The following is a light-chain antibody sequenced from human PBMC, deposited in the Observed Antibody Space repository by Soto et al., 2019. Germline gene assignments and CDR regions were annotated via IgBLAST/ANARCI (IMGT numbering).Light chain of an antibody. V-gene: IGKV1-5*03. CDR3: QQYESYPWT. J-gene: IGKJ2*02. Sequence: DIQMTQSPSTLSASVGARVTITCRASQSITVWLAWYQQKPGKAPELLIYKASNLESGVPSRFSGSGSGTEFILTISSLQPDDFATYYCQQYESYPWTFGQGTKLEI. CDR1: QSITVW. CDR2: KAS.